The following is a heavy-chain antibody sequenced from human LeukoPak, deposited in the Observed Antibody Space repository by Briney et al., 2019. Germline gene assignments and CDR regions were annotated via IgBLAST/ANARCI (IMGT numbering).Heavy chain of an antibody. CDR1: GFTFSSYS. J-gene: IGHJ3*02. CDR2: ISSSSSYI. Sequence: GGSLRLSCAASGFTFSSYSMNWVRQAPGKGLEWVSSISSSSSYIYYADSVKGRFTISRDNAKNSLYLQMNSLRAEDTAVYYCARDSGPYGDDVGYAFDIWGQGTMVTVSS. CDR3: ARDSGPYGDDVGYAFDI. D-gene: IGHD4-17*01. V-gene: IGHV3-21*01.